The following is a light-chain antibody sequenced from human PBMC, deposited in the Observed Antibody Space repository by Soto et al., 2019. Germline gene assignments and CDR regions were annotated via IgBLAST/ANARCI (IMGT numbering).Light chain of an antibody. CDR1: QSININY. CDR3: QQYDSSPRT. J-gene: IGKJ1*01. V-gene: IGKV3-20*01. Sequence: EIVLTQSPGTLSLSPGERATLSCRASQSININYLAWYQQKPGQGPRLLMYGASSRATGIPDRFSGSGSGTDCTLTISRLEPEDFAVYYGQQYDSSPRTFGQGTKVEIK. CDR2: GAS.